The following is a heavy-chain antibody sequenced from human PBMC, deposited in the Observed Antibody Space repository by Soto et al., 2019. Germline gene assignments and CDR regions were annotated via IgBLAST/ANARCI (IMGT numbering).Heavy chain of an antibody. CDR3: AKQGGSYSVWYLLDY. V-gene: IGHV3-23*01. Sequence: EVQLLESGGGLVQPGGSLRLSCATSGFTFSSNAMSWVRQAPGKGLEWVSAISGSGGSTYYADSVKGRFTISRDNSKHTLYLQMNSLRAEDTAVYYCAKQGGSYSVWYLLDYWGQGTLATVSS. CDR2: ISGSGGST. J-gene: IGHJ4*02. D-gene: IGHD6-19*01. CDR1: GFTFSSNA.